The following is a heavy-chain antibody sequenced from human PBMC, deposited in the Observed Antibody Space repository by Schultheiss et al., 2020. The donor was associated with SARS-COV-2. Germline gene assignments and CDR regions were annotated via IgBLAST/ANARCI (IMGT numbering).Heavy chain of an antibody. CDR1: GGSISSSSYC. CDR2: IYYSGST. Sequence: SETLSLTCTVSGGSISSSSYCWGWIRQPPGKGLEWIGSIYYSGSTNYNPSLKSRVTISVDTSKNQFSLKLSSVTAADTAVYYCATGGGGWPEYFQHWGQGTLVTVSS. CDR3: ATGGGGWPEYFQH. V-gene: IGHV4-39*07. J-gene: IGHJ1*01. D-gene: IGHD6-19*01.